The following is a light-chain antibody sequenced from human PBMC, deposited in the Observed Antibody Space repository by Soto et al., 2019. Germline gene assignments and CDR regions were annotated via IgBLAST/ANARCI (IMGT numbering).Light chain of an antibody. Sequence: DIQMTQSPSTLSASVGDRVTITCRASQSISSWLAWYQQKPGKDPKLLIYDASRLESGVPSRFSGSGSGTEFTLTISSLQPDDFATYYCQQYNSYPWTFGQGTKVEIK. CDR1: QSISSW. CDR3: QQYNSYPWT. J-gene: IGKJ1*01. V-gene: IGKV1-5*01. CDR2: DAS.